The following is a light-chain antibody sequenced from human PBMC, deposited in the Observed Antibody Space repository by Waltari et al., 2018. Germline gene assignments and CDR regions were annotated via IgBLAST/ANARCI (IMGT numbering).Light chain of an antibody. CDR3: QQRSNWPLT. V-gene: IGKV3-11*01. J-gene: IGKJ4*01. CDR2: DAS. CDR1: QCVSTY. Sequence: EIVLTQSPATLSLSPGERATLSCRASQCVSTYLAWYQQKPCQAPRLLIYDASNMATGIPARFSCSGSGTDFTLTISSLEPEDFAVYYCQQRSNWPLTFGGGTKVEIK.